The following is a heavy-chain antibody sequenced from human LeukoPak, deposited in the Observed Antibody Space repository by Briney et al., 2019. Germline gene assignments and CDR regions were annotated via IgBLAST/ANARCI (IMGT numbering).Heavy chain of an antibody. V-gene: IGHV3-9*01. D-gene: IGHD5-12*01. J-gene: IGHJ4*02. Sequence: GRSLRLSCAASGFTFHQYAIHWVRQVPGKGLEWVSGISWTSGSIGYADSVKGRFTISRDSAKNSVYLQMNSLRPEDTALYYCAKDKAPLYSGYDWDLDFWGQGTLVTVSS. CDR3: AKDKAPLYSGYDWDLDF. CDR1: GFTFHQYA. CDR2: ISWTSGSI.